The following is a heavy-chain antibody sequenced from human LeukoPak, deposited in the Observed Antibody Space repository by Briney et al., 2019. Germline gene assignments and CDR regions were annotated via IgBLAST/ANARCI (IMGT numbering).Heavy chain of an antibody. V-gene: IGHV1-46*01. CDR1: GYTFTSYY. D-gene: IGHD4-23*01. Sequence: ASVKVSCKASGYTFTSYYMHWVRQAPGQGLEWMGIINPSGGSTSYAQKFQGRVTMTRDMSTSTDYMELSSLRSEDTAVYYCAXXNSVEDTAWWFDPWGQGTLVTVSS. CDR3: AXXNSVEDTAWWFDP. J-gene: IGHJ5*02. CDR2: INPSGGST.